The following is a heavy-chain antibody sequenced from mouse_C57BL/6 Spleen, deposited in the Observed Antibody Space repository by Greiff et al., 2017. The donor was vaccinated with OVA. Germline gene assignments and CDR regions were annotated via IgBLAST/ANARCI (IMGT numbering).Heavy chain of an antibody. D-gene: IGHD3-3*01. CDR1: GFTFSDYG. J-gene: IGHJ4*01. CDR2: ISSGSSTI. Sequence: EVKLVESGGGLVKPGGSLKLSCAASGFTFSDYGMHWVRQAPEKGLEWVAYISSGSSTIYYADTVKGRFTISRDNAKNTLFLQMTSLRSEDTAMYYCARDGTNYAMDYWGQGTSVTVSS. V-gene: IGHV5-17*01. CDR3: ARDGTNYAMDY.